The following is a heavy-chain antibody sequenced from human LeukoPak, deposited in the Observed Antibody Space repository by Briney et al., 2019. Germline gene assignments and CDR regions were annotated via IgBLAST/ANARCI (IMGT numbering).Heavy chain of an antibody. V-gene: IGHV1-69*05. J-gene: IGHJ3*02. Sequence: ASVKVSCKASGGTFSSYAISWVRQAPGQGLEWMGGIIPIFGTANYAQKFQGRVTITTDKSTSTAYMELSSLRSEDTAVYYCARDRDYGGNLYAFDIWGQGTMVTVSS. CDR3: ARDRDYGGNLYAFDI. D-gene: IGHD4-23*01. CDR1: GGTFSSYA. CDR2: IIPIFGTA.